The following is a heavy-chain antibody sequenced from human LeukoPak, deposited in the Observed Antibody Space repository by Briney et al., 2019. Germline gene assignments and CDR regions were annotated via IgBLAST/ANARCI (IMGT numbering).Heavy chain of an antibody. Sequence: SETLSLTCTVSGGSISSSSYYWGWIRQPPGKGLEWIGTIYYSGSTYYNPSLKSRVTISVDTSKNQFSLKLNSVTAADTAVYYCARDNRYFDPGVYYYYGMDVWGQGTTVTVPS. CDR1: GGSISSSSYY. CDR2: IYYSGST. V-gene: IGHV4-39*07. CDR3: ARDNRYFDPGVYYYYGMDV. J-gene: IGHJ6*02. D-gene: IGHD3-9*01.